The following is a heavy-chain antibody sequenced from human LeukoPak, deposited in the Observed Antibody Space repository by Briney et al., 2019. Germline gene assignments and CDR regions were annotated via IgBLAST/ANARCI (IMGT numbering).Heavy chain of an antibody. CDR2: IRYDGSNK. CDR1: GFTFSSYG. Sequence: GGSLRLSCAASGFTFSSYGMHWVRQAPGKGLEWVAFIRYDGSNKYYADSVKGRFTISRDNSRNTLYLQMNSLRAEDTAVYYCAKDRVGGYSYGSPFQHWGQGTLVTVSS. CDR3: AKDRVGGYSYGSPFQH. J-gene: IGHJ1*01. D-gene: IGHD5-18*01. V-gene: IGHV3-30*02.